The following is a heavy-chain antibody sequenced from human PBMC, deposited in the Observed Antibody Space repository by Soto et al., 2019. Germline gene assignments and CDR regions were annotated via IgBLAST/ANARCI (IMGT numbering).Heavy chain of an antibody. J-gene: IGHJ4*02. CDR1: GFTFSSYA. D-gene: IGHD6-6*01. V-gene: IGHV3-30-3*01. CDR3: ASHSSSSPYFDY. Sequence: QVQLVESGGGVVQPGRSLRLSCAASGFTFSSYAMHWVRQAPGKGLEWVAVISYDGSNKYYADSVKGRFTISRDNSKNTLYLQMNSLRAEDTAVYYCASHSSSSPYFDYWGQGTLVTVSS. CDR2: ISYDGSNK.